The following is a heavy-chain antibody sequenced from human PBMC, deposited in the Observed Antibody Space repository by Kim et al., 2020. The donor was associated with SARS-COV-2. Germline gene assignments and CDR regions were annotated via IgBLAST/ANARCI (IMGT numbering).Heavy chain of an antibody. Sequence: LKSRVTISGDTSKNQFSLKLSSVTAADTAVYYCARSTTVTTFYYYYYGMDVWGQGTTVTVSS. V-gene: IGHV4-34*01. J-gene: IGHJ6*02. D-gene: IGHD4-17*01. CDR3: ARSTTVTTFYYYYYGMDV.